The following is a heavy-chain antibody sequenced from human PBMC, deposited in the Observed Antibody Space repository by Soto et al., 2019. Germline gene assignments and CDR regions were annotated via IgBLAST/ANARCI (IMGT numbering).Heavy chain of an antibody. CDR1: GGSFSGYY. CDR3: ARTRVGAIFEY. V-gene: IGHV4-34*01. J-gene: IGHJ4*02. Sequence: ETLSLTCAVYGGSFSGYYWSWIRQPPGKGLEWIWEINHSGSTNYNPSLKSRVTISVDTSKNQFSLKLSSVTAADTAVYYRARTRVGAIFEYWGRGTLVTVSS. D-gene: IGHD1-26*01. CDR2: INHSGST.